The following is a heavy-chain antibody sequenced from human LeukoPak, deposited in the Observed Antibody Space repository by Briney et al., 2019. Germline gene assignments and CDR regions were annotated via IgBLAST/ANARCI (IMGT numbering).Heavy chain of an antibody. CDR3: TRETGSYHGNDY. J-gene: IGHJ4*02. CDR1: GHTFTGYY. V-gene: IGHV1-2*06. D-gene: IGHD1-26*01. CDR2: INPNNGAT. Sequence: ASVNVSCKASGHTFTGYYMHWVRQAPGQGLEWMGRINPNNGATNYAQKLQGRVTITGDTSISTAYMELSSLRSDDTAVYYCTRETGSYHGNDYWGQGTLVTVSS.